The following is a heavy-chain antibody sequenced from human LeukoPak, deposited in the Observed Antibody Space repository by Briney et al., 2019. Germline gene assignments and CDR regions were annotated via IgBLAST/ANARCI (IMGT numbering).Heavy chain of an antibody. D-gene: IGHD3-3*01. CDR3: ARDMDF. V-gene: IGHV3-48*03. CDR2: ISKSGSTT. J-gene: IGHJ4*02. Sequence: GGSLRLSCATSGFTFDTYEMNWVRQAPGKGLEWVSYISKSGSTTFYADSVKGRFTISRDNAKNSLYLQMSSLRAEDTAVYYCARDMDFWGQGTLVTVSS. CDR1: GFTFDTYE.